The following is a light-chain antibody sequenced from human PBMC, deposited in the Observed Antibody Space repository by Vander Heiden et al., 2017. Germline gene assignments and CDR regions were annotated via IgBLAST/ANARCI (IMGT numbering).Light chain of an antibody. Sequence: FQLPRSPSSLSASVGDRVTITCRASQSISSYLNWYQQKPGKAPKLLIYAASSLQSGVPSRFSGSGSGTDFTLTISRLQPEDFATYYCQQSDSTPWTFGQGTKVEIK. CDR1: QSISSY. CDR2: AAS. V-gene: IGKV1-39*01. CDR3: QQSDSTPWT. J-gene: IGKJ1*01.